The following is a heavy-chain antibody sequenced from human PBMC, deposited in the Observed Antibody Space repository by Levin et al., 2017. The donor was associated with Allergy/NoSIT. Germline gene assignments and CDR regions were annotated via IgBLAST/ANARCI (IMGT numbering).Heavy chain of an antibody. D-gene: IGHD4-23*01. CDR1: GFTFSSYA. J-gene: IGHJ4*02. V-gene: IGHV3-30-3*01. CDR3: AREGGGGLYFDY. Sequence: LSLTCAASGFTFSSYAMHWVRQAPGKGLEWVAVISYDGSNKYYADSVKGRFTISRDNSKNTLYLQMNSLRAEDTAVYYCAREGGGGLYFDYWGQGTLVTVSS. CDR2: ISYDGSNK.